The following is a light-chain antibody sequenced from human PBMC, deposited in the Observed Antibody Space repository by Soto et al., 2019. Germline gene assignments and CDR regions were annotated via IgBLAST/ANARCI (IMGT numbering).Light chain of an antibody. CDR3: QQRSNWPWT. CDR2: GAS. J-gene: IGKJ1*01. V-gene: IGKV3D-20*02. CDR1: QSISGNY. Sequence: EIVLTQSPGTLSLSPGGRATLSCSASQSISGNYLAWYQQKPGQAPRLLIYGASNRATGIPERFSGSGSGTDFTLTISSLEPEDFAVYYCQQRSNWPWTFGQGTKVDIK.